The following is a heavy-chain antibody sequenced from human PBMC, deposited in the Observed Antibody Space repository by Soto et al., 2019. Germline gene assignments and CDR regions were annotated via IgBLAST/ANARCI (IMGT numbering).Heavy chain of an antibody. V-gene: IGHV4-34*01. CDR3: ASGRYGSGSYYTSRYYYGMDV. CDR1: GGSFSGYY. CDR2: INHSGST. D-gene: IGHD3-10*01. Sequence: QVQLQQWGAGLLKPSETLSLTCAVYGGSFSGYYWSWIRQPPGKGLEWTGEINHSGSTNYNPSLKSRVTISVDTSKNQFSLKLSSVTAADTAVYYCASGRYGSGSYYTSRYYYGMDVWGQGTTVTVSS. J-gene: IGHJ6*02.